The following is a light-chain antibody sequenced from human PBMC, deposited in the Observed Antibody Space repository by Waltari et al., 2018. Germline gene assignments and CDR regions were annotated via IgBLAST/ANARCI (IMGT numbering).Light chain of an antibody. CDR1: KNIRSY. CDR3: QASYTTPYS. V-gene: IGKV1-39*01. Sequence: DLQMTQSPSSLSASVGDRVTISCQASKNIRSYLSWYKQKTGIAPKLVIYAASTLQSGGPSRCSGSGSGTNFTLTLTSLQAEDFATYFCQASYTTPYSFGQGTKVEIK. CDR2: AAS. J-gene: IGKJ2*03.